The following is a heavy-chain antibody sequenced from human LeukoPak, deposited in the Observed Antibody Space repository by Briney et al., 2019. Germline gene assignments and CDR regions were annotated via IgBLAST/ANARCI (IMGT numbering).Heavy chain of an antibody. CDR2: IYYSGST. J-gene: IGHJ4*02. CDR3: ARLYGDHDY. Sequence: ASETLSLTCAVYGGSFSGYYWSWIRQPPGKGLEWIGYIYYSGSTNYNPSLKSRVTISVDTSKNQFSLKLSSVTAADTAVYYCARLYGDHDYWGQGTLVTVSS. CDR1: GGSFSGYY. D-gene: IGHD4-17*01. V-gene: IGHV4-59*01.